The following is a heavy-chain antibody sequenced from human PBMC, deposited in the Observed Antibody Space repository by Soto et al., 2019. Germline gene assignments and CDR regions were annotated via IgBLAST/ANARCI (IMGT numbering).Heavy chain of an antibody. CDR3: AREVYCRSTSCQPHIAFDI. D-gene: IGHD2-2*01. J-gene: IGHJ3*02. V-gene: IGHV3-21*01. CDR2: ISSGNYYI. Sequence: PGGSLRLSCAVSGFTFSSYSMNWVRQAPGKGLEWVSSISSGNYYIHYADSVKGRFTISRDNAKNSLYLQMNSLRAEDTAVYYCAREVYCRSTSCQPHIAFDIWGQGIMVTVSS. CDR1: GFTFSSYS.